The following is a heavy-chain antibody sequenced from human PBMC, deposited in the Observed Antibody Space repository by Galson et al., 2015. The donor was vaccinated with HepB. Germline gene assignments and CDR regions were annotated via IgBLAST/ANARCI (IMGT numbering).Heavy chain of an antibody. D-gene: IGHD3-16*01. J-gene: IGHJ4*02. Sequence: ETLSLTCAVYGGSFSSYYWSWIRQPPGKGLEWIGEINHSGSTNYNPSLKSRVTISVDTSKNQFSLKLSSVTAADTAVYYCANKGALAPFDYWGQGTLVTVSS. V-gene: IGHV4-34*01. CDR2: INHSGST. CDR1: GGSFSSYY. CDR3: ANKGALAPFDY.